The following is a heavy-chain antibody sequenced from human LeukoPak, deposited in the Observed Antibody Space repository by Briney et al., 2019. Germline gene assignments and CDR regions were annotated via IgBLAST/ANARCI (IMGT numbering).Heavy chain of an antibody. CDR3: ARPEYRYGYILDY. CDR1: GYTLTELS. V-gene: IGHV1-2*02. Sequence: GASVKVSCKVSGYTLTELSMHWVRQAPGKGLEWMGWIKPDSGATNYAQKFQGRVTMTRDTSISTAHMELNRLTSDDTAVYYCARPEYRYGYILDYWGQGTLVTVSS. CDR2: IKPDSGAT. D-gene: IGHD5-18*01. J-gene: IGHJ4*02.